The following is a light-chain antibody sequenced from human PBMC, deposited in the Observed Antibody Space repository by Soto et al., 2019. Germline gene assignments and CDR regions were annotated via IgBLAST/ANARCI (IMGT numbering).Light chain of an antibody. J-gene: IGLJ1*01. CDR3: TSYTSSSTLDV. CDR1: SSDVGGYNY. CDR2: EVS. V-gene: IGLV2-14*01. Sequence: QSVLTQPASVSGSPGQSITISCTGTSSDVGGYNYVSWYQQHPGKAPKLMIYEVSNRPSGVSNRFSGSKSGHTASLTISGHQSEDEADYFCTSYTSSSTLDVFGTGTKLTVL.